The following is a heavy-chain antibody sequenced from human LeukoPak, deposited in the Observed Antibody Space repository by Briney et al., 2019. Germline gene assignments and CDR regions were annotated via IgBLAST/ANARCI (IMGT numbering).Heavy chain of an antibody. J-gene: IGHJ4*02. D-gene: IGHD6-19*01. CDR2: IYTSGAT. CDR1: GGGSIISYY. CDR3: AREITSGLYLLDY. V-gene: IGHV4-4*07. Sequence: SETLSLTCTVSGGGSIISYYGSWIRQPAGKGLEWIGRIYTSGATNYNPSLKSRVTMSVDTSKNQFSLKLSSVTAADTAVYYCAREITSGLYLLDYWGQGTLVTVSS.